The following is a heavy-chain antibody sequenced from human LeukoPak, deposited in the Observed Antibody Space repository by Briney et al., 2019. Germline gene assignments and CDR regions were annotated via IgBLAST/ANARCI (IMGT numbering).Heavy chain of an antibody. V-gene: IGHV4-59*08. CDR3: ARQVAVPEIAVAGKYNWFDP. CDR1: GGSISTYY. CDR2: IHYSGST. Sequence: SETLSLTCIVSGGSISTYYWSWIRQSPGKGLEWIGYIHYSGSTNYNPSLKSRVTISIDTSKNQFSLELSSVTAADTAVYYCARQVAVPEIAVAGKYNWFDPWGQGTLVTVSS. D-gene: IGHD6-19*01. J-gene: IGHJ5*02.